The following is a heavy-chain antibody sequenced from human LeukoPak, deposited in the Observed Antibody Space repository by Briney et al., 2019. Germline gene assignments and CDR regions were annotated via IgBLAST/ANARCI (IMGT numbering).Heavy chain of an antibody. CDR3: ARAALNWNFGVAGY. D-gene: IGHD1-7*01. CDR2: ISYDGSNI. V-gene: IGHV3-30-3*01. J-gene: IGHJ4*02. Sequence: GGSLRLSCAASGFTFSSYAMHWVRQAPGKGLEWVAVISYDGSNIYYADSVKGRFTISRDNSKNTLYLQMNSLRAEDTAVYYCARAALNWNFGVAGYWGQGTLVTVSS. CDR1: GFTFSSYA.